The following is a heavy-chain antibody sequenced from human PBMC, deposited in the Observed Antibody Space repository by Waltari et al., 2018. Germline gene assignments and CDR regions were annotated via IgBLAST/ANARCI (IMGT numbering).Heavy chain of an antibody. J-gene: IGHJ5*02. CDR2: IYHSGST. CDR1: GGSISSGGYS. V-gene: IGHV4-30-2*01. D-gene: IGHD3-10*01. CDR3: ARASYYYGSGSYYNYNWFDP. Sequence: QLQLQESGSGLVKPSQTLSLTCAVSGGSISSGGYSWSWIRQPPGKGLEWIGYIYHSGSTSYNPSLKSRVTISVDRSKNQFSLKLSSVTAADTAVYYCARASYYYGSGSYYNYNWFDPWGQGTLVTVSS.